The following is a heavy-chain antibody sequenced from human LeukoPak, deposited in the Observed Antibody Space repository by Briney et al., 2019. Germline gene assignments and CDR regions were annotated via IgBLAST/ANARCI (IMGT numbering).Heavy chain of an antibody. CDR3: VVAAIY. CDR1: GYIFTNYY. J-gene: IGHJ4*02. V-gene: IGHV1-46*01. CDR2: INPSNHRT. D-gene: IGHD2-15*01. Sequence: GASVKVSCKASGYIFTNYYIHWVRQAPGQGLEWMGLINPSNHRTNYAQKFQGRVTMTEDTSTDTAYMELSSLRSEDTAMYYCVVAAIYWGQGTLVTVSS.